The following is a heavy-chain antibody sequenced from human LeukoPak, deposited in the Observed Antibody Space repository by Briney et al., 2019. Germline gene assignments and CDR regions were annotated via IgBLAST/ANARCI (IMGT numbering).Heavy chain of an antibody. D-gene: IGHD3-10*01. CDR1: GGSISSSSYY. Sequence: PSETLSLTCTVSGGSISSSSYYWGWIRQSPGEGLEWIGNIYYSGITYYNPSLKSRVTISVDTSKNQFSLKLSSVTAADTAVYYCASEAGGFDYWGQGTLVTVSS. CDR3: ASEAGGFDY. CDR2: IYYSGIT. V-gene: IGHV4-39*07. J-gene: IGHJ4*02.